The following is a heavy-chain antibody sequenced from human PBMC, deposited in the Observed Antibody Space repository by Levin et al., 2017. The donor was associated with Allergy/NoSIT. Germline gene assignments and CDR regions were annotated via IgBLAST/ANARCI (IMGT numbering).Heavy chain of an antibody. Sequence: SCAVSGDSITNYFWAWIRQPAGKGLEWIGRIYTADYTDYNPSLKSRVTMSIDTSKNQFSLRLTSVTAADTAVYYCAREYKDYDTSGYYYNYWGQGTLVTVSS. CDR2: IYTADYT. J-gene: IGHJ4*02. CDR1: GDSITNYF. V-gene: IGHV4-4*07. D-gene: IGHD3-22*01. CDR3: AREYKDYDTSGYYYNY.